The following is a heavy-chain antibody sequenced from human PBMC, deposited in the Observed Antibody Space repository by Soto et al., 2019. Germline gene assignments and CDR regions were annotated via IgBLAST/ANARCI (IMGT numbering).Heavy chain of an antibody. Sequence: ASVKVSCKASGYTFTSYYMHWVRQAPGQGLEWMEIINPSGGSTSYAQKFQGRVTMTRDTSTSTVYMELSSLRSEDTAVYYCARDRPEYSSSSMVRSGESPNYYYGMDVWGQGTTVTVSS. D-gene: IGHD6-6*01. J-gene: IGHJ6*02. V-gene: IGHV1-46*01. CDR1: GYTFTSYY. CDR3: ARDRPEYSSSSMVRSGESPNYYYGMDV. CDR2: INPSGGST.